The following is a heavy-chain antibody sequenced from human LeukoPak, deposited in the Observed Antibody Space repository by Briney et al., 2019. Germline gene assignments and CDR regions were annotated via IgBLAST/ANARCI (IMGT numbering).Heavy chain of an antibody. CDR2: IYYSGST. Sequence: SETLSLTCTVSGDSISSSSYYWGFIRQPPGQGLEWIGSIYYSGSTYYNASFKTRVTISVDTSKNQFSLKLSSVTAADTAVYYCARDSSRVYGSFGGFDYWGQGTLVTVSS. V-gene: IGHV4-39*07. D-gene: IGHD3-10*01. J-gene: IGHJ4*02. CDR1: GDSISSSSYY. CDR3: ARDSSRVYGSFGGFDY.